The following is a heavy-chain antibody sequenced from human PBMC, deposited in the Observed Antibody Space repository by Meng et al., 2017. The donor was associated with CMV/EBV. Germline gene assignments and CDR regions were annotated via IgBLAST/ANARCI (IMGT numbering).Heavy chain of an antibody. Sequence: HVLLQVSGRGLVKPAGTLSLPCTVACGSSSSYNWSWIRQPAGEGLEGIRRIYTSGSTNYNPSLKSRVTMSVDTSKTQFSLKLSSVTAADTAVYYCARGPEVDYGDYVGLDYWGQGTLVTVSS. V-gene: IGHV4-4*07. CDR2: IYTSGST. CDR3: ARGPEVDYGDYVGLDY. D-gene: IGHD4-17*01. CDR1: CGSSSSYN. J-gene: IGHJ4*02.